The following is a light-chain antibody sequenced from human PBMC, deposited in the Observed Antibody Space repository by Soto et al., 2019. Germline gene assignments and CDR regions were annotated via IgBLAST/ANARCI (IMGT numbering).Light chain of an antibody. CDR2: DNN. J-gene: IGLJ2*01. CDR3: GTWDSSLSVGV. CDR1: SSNIGSNY. V-gene: IGLV1-51*01. Sequence: QSVLTQPPSASGTPGQRVNISCSGSSSNIGSNYVYWYRQFPGTAPKLLIYDNNKRPSGIPDRFSGSKSGTSATLGITGLQTGDEADYYCGTWDSSLSVGVFGGGTKLTVL.